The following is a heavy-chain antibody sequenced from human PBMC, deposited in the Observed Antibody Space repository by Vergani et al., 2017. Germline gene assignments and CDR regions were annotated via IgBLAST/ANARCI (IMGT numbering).Heavy chain of an antibody. CDR2: ISYDGSNK. D-gene: IGHD3-16*01. V-gene: IGHV3-30-3*01. CDR1: GFTFSSYA. Sequence: QVQLVESGGGVVQPGRSLRLSCAASGFTFSSYAMHWVRQAPGKGLEWVAVISYDGSNKYYADSVTGRFTISRDNSKNTLYLQMNSLRAEDTAVYYCARGDVAAVFDYWGQGTLVTVSS. J-gene: IGHJ4*02. CDR3: ARGDVAAVFDY.